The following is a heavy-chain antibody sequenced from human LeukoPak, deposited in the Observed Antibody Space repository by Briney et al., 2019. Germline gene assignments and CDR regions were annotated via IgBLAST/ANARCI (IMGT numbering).Heavy chain of an antibody. CDR2: INPNSGGT. Sequence: ASVKVSCKASGYTFTGYYMHWVRQAPGQGLEWMGWINPNSGGTNYAQKFQGWVTMTRDTSISTAYMELSRLRSDDTAVYYCARGIVVVPAVIVRGDYGMDVWGQGTTVTVSS. D-gene: IGHD2-2*02. CDR3: ARGIVVVPAVIVRGDYGMDV. J-gene: IGHJ6*02. V-gene: IGHV1-2*04. CDR1: GYTFTGYY.